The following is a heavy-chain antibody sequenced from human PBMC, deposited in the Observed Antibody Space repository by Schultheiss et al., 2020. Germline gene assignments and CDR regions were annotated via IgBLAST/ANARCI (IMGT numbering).Heavy chain of an antibody. CDR2: INHSGST. CDR1: GGSFSGYY. V-gene: IGHV4-34*01. CDR3: ARDPGYCSGGSCSDY. J-gene: IGHJ4*02. D-gene: IGHD2-15*01. Sequence: SETLSLTCAVYGGSFSGYYWSWIRQPPGKGLEWIGEINHSGSTNYNPSLKSRVTISVDTSKNQFSLKLSSVTAADTAVYYCARDPGYCSGGSCSDYWGQGTLVTVSS.